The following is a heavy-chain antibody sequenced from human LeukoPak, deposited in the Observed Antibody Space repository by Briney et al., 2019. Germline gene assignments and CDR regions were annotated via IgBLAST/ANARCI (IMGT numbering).Heavy chain of an antibody. Sequence: ASVKVSCKASGGTFSSYAISWMRQAPGQGLEWMGGIIPIFGTANYAQKFQGRVTITTDESTSTAYMELSSLRSEDTAVYYCARLIGYSSGWEYYFDYWGQGTLVTVSS. D-gene: IGHD6-19*01. J-gene: IGHJ4*02. CDR3: ARLIGYSSGWEYYFDY. CDR1: GGTFSSYA. V-gene: IGHV1-69*05. CDR2: IIPIFGTA.